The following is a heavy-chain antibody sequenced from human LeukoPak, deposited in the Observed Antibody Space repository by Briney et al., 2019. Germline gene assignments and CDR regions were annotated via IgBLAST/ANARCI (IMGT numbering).Heavy chain of an antibody. CDR3: ARGYSNQYYYYYYMDV. CDR1: GGSISSHY. V-gene: IGHV4-59*11. D-gene: IGHD4-11*01. J-gene: IGHJ6*03. Sequence: SETLSLTCTVSGGSISSHYWSWIRQPPGKGLEWIGHIYYSGSTNYNPSLKSRVTISVDTSKNQFSLKLSSVTAADTAVYYCARGYSNQYYYYYYMDVWGKGTTVTVSS. CDR2: IYYSGST.